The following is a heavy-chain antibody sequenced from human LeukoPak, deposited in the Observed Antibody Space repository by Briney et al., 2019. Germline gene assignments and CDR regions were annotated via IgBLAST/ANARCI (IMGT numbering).Heavy chain of an antibody. D-gene: IGHD3-9*01. CDR1: GGSLSSSTW. CDR3: ASGGLVSRYLDH. CDR2: VFYSGST. V-gene: IGHV4-4*02. Sequence: SETLSLTCAVSGGSLSSSTWWTWVRQPPGKGLEWIGEVFYSGSTNSNPSLKSRLTMSVDESKHEFSLKLTSVTVADTAVYYCASGGLVSRYLDHWGQGTLVTVSS. J-gene: IGHJ4*02.